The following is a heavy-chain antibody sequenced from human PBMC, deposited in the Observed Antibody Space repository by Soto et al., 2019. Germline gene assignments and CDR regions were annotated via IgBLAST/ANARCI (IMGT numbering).Heavy chain of an antibody. J-gene: IGHJ3*02. V-gene: IGHV1-46*01. CDR1: GYTFTSYY. Sequence: VKVSCKASGYTFTSYYMHWVRQAPGQGLEWMGIINPSGGSTSYAQKFQGRVTMTRDTSTSTVYMELSSLRSEDTAVYYCAREPMIVVVITGDAFDIWGQGTMVTVSS. CDR2: INPSGGST. D-gene: IGHD3-22*01. CDR3: AREPMIVVVITGDAFDI.